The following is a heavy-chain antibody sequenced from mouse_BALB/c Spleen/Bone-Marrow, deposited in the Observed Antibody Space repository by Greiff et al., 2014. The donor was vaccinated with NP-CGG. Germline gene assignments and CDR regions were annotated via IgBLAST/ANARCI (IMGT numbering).Heavy chain of an antibody. CDR1: GFSLTDYG. Sequence: QVQLKESGPGLVAPSQSLSIARTVSGFSLTDYGVSWIRQPPGKGLEWLGVIWGGGITYYNSALKSRLSISKDNSKSQVFLKMNSLQTDGTAMYYCAKLNWDEGDYWGQGTTLTVSS. CDR3: AKLNWDEGDY. J-gene: IGHJ2*01. V-gene: IGHV2-6-5*01. CDR2: IWGGGIT. D-gene: IGHD4-1*01.